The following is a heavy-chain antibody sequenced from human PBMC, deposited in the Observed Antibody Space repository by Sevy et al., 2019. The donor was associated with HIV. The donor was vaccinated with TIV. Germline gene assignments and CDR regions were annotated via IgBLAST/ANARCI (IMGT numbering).Heavy chain of an antibody. CDR1: GFTFSTFG. CDR3: ATPLNHEYIHSWYNDY. J-gene: IGHJ4*02. V-gene: IGHV3-30*03. D-gene: IGHD6-13*01. Sequence: GGSLRLSCAASGFTFSTFGMHWVRQAPGKGLEWVAVISYDGSDKYYADSVKGRFTISRDNSKNTLYLQTNSLRAEDTAIYYCATPLNHEYIHSWYNDYWGQGTLVTVSS. CDR2: ISYDGSDK.